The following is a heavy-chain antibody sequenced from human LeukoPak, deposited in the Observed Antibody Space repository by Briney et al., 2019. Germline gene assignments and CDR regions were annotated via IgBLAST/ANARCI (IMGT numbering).Heavy chain of an antibody. CDR1: GGSISSYY. CDR2: IYTSGST. V-gene: IGHV4-4*07. CDR3: ARDVRSGWYAYFDY. D-gene: IGHD6-19*01. Sequence: SETLSLTCTVAGGSISSYYWSWIRQPAGKGLDWIGRIYTSGSTNYNPPLKSRVTMSVDTSKNQFSLKLSSVTAADTAVYYCARDVRSGWYAYFDYWGQGTLVTVSS. J-gene: IGHJ4*02.